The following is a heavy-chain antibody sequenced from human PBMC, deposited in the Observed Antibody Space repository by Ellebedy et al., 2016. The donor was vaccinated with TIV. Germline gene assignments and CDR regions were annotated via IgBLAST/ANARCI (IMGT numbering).Heavy chain of an antibody. CDR2: ISGSGGGT. D-gene: IGHD6-13*01. J-gene: IGHJ5*02. V-gene: IGHV3-23*01. Sequence: GESLKISXAASGFAFSSSAMTWVRQAPGKGLEWVSDISGSGGGTYYADSVKGRFTISRDNSKNTLYLQMNSLRVEDTAVYYCAKGITAAVVEGSLFDPWGQGTLVTVSS. CDR3: AKGITAAVVEGSLFDP. CDR1: GFAFSSSA.